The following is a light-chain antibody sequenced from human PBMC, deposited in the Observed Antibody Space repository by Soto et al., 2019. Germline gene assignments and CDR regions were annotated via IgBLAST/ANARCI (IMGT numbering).Light chain of an antibody. CDR2: GAS. J-gene: IGKJ1*01. Sequence: EIVLTQSPGTLSLSPGERATLSCRASQSVSNNYLAWYQRKPGQAPRLLIYGASSRATGIPGRFSGSGSGTDFTLTITRLEPEDFAVYYCQQYGSSPPTFGQGPRWKSN. V-gene: IGKV3-20*01. CDR3: QQYGSSPPT. CDR1: QSVSNNY.